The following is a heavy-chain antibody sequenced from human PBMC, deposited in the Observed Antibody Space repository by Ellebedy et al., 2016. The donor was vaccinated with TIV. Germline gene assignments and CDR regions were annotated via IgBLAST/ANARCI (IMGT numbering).Heavy chain of an antibody. Sequence: SETLSLXCAVYGGSFSGYYWSWIRQPPGKGLEWIGEINHSGSTNYNPSLKSRVTISVDTSKNQFSLKLSSVTAADTAVYYCARDFYYDSSGWGQGTLVTVSS. D-gene: IGHD3-22*01. CDR2: INHSGST. J-gene: IGHJ4*02. CDR1: GGSFSGYY. V-gene: IGHV4-34*01. CDR3: ARDFYYDSSG.